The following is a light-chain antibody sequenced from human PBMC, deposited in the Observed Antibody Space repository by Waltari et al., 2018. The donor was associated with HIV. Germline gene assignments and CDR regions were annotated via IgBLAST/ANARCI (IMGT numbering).Light chain of an antibody. CDR1: SPTIYNDN. CDR2: KDT. Sequence: QSVLTQPPSASGTPGQRVTISCSARSPTIYNDNVSWYQQLTGAAPRLLIYKDTQRPSGVPDRFTGSKSGTSSSLAISGLRSEDEADYYCVGWDSRLSGYVFGTGTKVTVL. V-gene: IGLV1-47*01. CDR3: VGWDSRLSGYV. J-gene: IGLJ1*01.